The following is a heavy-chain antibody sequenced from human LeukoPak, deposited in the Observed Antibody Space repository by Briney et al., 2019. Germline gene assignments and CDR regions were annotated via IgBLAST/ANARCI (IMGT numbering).Heavy chain of an antibody. CDR3: AKPPSMIIVVPLDF. Sequence: GSLRLSCAASGFTFSNYGMSWVRPAPGKRLEWVSAISGSGASTYYADSVKGRFSISRDNSKNTLYLQMNSLRAEDTAVYYCAKPPSMIIVVPLDFWGQGTLVTVSS. V-gene: IGHV3-23*01. CDR2: ISGSGAST. CDR1: GFTFSNYG. J-gene: IGHJ4*02. D-gene: IGHD3-22*01.